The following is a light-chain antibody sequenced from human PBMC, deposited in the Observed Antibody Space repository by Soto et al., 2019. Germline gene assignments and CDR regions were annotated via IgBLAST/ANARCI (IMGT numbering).Light chain of an antibody. CDR3: QSYDSSLSGWV. CDR1: SNDVGGYNY. CDR2: EVT. V-gene: IGLV2-8*01. Sequence: QSALTQPPSASGSPGQSVTISCTGTSNDVGGYNYVSWYQQHPGKAPKLMIYEVTKRPTGVPDRFSGSKSGTTASLTVSGLQAEDEADYYCQSYDSSLSGWVFGGGTKLTVL. J-gene: IGLJ3*02.